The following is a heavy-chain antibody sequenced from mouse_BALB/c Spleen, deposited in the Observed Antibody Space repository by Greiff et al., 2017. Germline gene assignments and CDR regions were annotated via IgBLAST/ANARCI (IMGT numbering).Heavy chain of an antibody. D-gene: IGHD2-1*01. CDR3: AREHYGNLDY. CDR2: IDPSDSYT. CDR1: GYTFTSYW. J-gene: IGHJ2*01. Sequence: VQLQQPGAELVKPGASVKLSCKASGYTFTSYWMHWVKQRPGQGLEWIGEIDPSDSYTNYNQKFKGKATLTVDKSSSTAYMQLSSLTSEDSAVYYCAREHYGNLDYWGQGTTLTVSS. V-gene: IGHV1-69*02.